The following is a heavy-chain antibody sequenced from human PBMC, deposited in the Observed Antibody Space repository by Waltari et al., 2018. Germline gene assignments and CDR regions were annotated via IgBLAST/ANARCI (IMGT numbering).Heavy chain of an antibody. J-gene: IGHJ5*02. CDR3: VRHLGGSGNSWFDA. CDR2: ISHSGKT. Sequence: QVQLQESGPGLARPSETLSLTCVVPSFSIPSGYFWGWIRQPPGKGLEWIGSISHSGKTYYNPSLQSRLSLSVDTSKNQFALKVTSVTAADTAIYYCVRHLGGSGNSWFDAWGQGTLVTVSS. V-gene: IGHV4-38-2*01. CDR1: SFSIPSGYF. D-gene: IGHD3-10*01.